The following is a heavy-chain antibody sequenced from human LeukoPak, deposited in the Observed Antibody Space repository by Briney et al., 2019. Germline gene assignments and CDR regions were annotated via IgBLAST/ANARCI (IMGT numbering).Heavy chain of an antibody. CDR1: GGSISSYY. Sequence: SETLSLTCTVSGGSISSYYWSWIRQPPGKGLEWIGYIYYSGSTNYNPSLKSRVTISVDMSKNQFSLKLSSVTAADTAVYYCARDMDSSGYYLDYWGQGTLVTVSS. CDR2: IYYSGST. J-gene: IGHJ4*02. CDR3: ARDMDSSGYYLDY. V-gene: IGHV4-59*01. D-gene: IGHD3-22*01.